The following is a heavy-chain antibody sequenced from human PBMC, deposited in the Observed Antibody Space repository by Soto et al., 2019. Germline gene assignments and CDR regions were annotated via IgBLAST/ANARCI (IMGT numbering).Heavy chain of an antibody. CDR3: ADWSGYYTSYYYMDV. CDR2: IVVGIGNI. D-gene: IGHD3-3*01. J-gene: IGHJ6*03. V-gene: IGHV1-58*02. CDR1: GFTVTSSA. Sequence: QMQLVQSGPEVKKPGTSVKVSCKASGFTVTSSAIQWVRQARGQRLEWIGWIVVGIGNINYAQKFQERVTIPRDMSADTAYMELNSQRSEDTAVYYCADWSGYYTSYYYMDVWGKGTTVTVSS.